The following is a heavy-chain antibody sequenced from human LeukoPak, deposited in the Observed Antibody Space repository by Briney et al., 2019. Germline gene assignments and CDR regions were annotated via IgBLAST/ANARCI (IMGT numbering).Heavy chain of an antibody. Sequence: ASVKVSCKASGYTFTSYGISWVRQAPGQGLEWMGWISAYNGNTNYAQKLQGRVTMTTDTSTSTAYMELRSLRSDDTAVYYCASSGVRSPSSGWWYFDLWGRGTLVTVSS. V-gene: IGHV1-18*01. D-gene: IGHD6-19*01. J-gene: IGHJ2*01. CDR3: ASSGVRSPSSGWWYFDL. CDR2: ISAYNGNT. CDR1: GYTFTSYG.